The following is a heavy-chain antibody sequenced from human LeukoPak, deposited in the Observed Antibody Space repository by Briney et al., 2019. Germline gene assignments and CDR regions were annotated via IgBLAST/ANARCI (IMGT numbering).Heavy chain of an antibody. CDR2: MNPNSGNT. J-gene: IGHJ5*02. Sequence: ASVKVSCKASGYTFTSYDINWVRQATGQGLEWMGWMNPNSGNTGYAQEFQGRVTMTRNTSINTAYMELSSLRSEDTAVYYCVRDVRYYDFWSGYYGYNWFDPWGQGTLVTVSS. CDR1: GYTFTSYD. CDR3: VRDVRYYDFWSGYYGYNWFDP. V-gene: IGHV1-8*01. D-gene: IGHD3-3*01.